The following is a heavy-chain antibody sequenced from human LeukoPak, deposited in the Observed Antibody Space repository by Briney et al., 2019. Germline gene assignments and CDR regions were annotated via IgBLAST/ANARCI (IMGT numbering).Heavy chain of an antibody. CDR2: ISYDGSNK. CDR1: GFTFSSYA. CDR3: ARDDDSSGYGLDN. J-gene: IGHJ4*02. Sequence: GGSLRLSCAASGFTFSSYAMHWVRQAPGKGLEWVAVISYDGSNKYYADSVKGRFTISRDNSKNTLYLQMNSLRAEDTAVYYCARDDDSSGYGLDNWGQGTLVTVSS. D-gene: IGHD3-22*01. V-gene: IGHV3-30*04.